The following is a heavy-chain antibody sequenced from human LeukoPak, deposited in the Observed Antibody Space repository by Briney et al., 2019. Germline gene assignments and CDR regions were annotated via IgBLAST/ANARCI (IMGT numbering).Heavy chain of an antibody. D-gene: IGHD7-27*01. J-gene: IGHJ4*02. CDR3: ARHAWYWGYFDY. V-gene: IGHV3-53*01. CDR1: GFTVGSNY. CDR2: IYSGGST. Sequence: PGGSLRLSCAASGFTVGSNYMSWVRQAPGKGLEWVSVIYSGGSTYYADSVKGRFTISRDNSKNTLYLQMNSLRAEDTAVYYCARHAWYWGYFDYWGQGTLVTVSS.